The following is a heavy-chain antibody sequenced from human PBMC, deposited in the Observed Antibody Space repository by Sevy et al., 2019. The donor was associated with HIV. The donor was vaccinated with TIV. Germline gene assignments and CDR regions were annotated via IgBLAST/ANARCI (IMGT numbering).Heavy chain of an antibody. J-gene: IGHJ6*02. D-gene: IGHD3-22*01. CDR3: ARDTAYYYDSSGYYDYYYYYGMDV. Sequence: GGSLRLSCAASGFTFSSYSMNWVRQAPGKGLEWVSSISSSSSYIYYADSVKGRFTISRDNAKNSLYLQMNSLRADDTAVYYCARDTAYYYDSSGYYDYYYYYGMDVWGQGTTVTVSS. CDR2: ISSSSSYI. CDR1: GFTFSSYS. V-gene: IGHV3-21*01.